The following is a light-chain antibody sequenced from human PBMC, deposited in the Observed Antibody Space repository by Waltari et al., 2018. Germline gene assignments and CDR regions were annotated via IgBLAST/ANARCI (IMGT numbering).Light chain of an antibody. J-gene: IGLJ2*01. CDR2: HND. CDR1: SSNIGAGQD. Sequence: QSVLPQPPSGSGAPGQRVTIPCSGSSSNIGAGQDAHWYQQFSGTAPKLLIYHNDNRPSGVPDRFSGSRSGTSASLAITGLQTDDEAEYFCQSYDSGQWVFGGGTKLTVL. CDR3: QSYDSGQWV. V-gene: IGLV1-40*01.